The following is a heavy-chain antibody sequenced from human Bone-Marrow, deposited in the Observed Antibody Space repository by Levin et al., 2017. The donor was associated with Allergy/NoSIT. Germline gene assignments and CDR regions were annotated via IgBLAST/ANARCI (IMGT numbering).Heavy chain of an antibody. V-gene: IGHV4-34*01. D-gene: IGHD5-18*01. J-gene: IGHJ6*03. CDR3: ARSPQRYMYGSAREHFYYHYMDV. CDR1: PESFYDSI. CDR2: ISHTGDT. Sequence: RSQTLSLTCGVYPESFYDSIWTWIRQPPGKGLEWIGEISHTGDTDYNPSLKSRVTISLHTSKDHFSLKLMSVTAADTAVYYCARSPQRYMYGSAREHFYYHYMDVWGKGTTVTVSS.